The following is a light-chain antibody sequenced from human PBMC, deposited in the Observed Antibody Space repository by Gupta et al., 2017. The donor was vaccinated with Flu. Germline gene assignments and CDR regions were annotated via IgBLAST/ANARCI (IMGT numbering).Light chain of an antibody. V-gene: IGLV3-25*02. CDR2: KDT. CDR1: ALPKQY. CDR3: QSADRTGTSGV. J-gene: IGLJ3*02. Sequence: SYELTQPLSVSVSPGQTATITCSGDALPKQYAYWYQQTPGQAPVLLRYKDTERPSGIPERFSSSASGTTVTLTISGIQADDEADDYCQSADRTGTSGVFGGGTKLTVL.